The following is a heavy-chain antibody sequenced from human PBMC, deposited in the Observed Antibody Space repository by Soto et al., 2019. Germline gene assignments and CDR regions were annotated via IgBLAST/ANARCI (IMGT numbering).Heavy chain of an antibody. Sequence: QVQLVESGGGVVQPGRSLRLSCAASGFTFSSYGMHWVRQAPGKGLEWVAVISYDGSNKYYADSVKGRFTISRDNSKNTLYLQKNSLRAEDTAVYYCAGANGMDVWGQGTTVTVSS. CDR1: GFTFSSYG. V-gene: IGHV3-30*03. J-gene: IGHJ6*02. CDR3: AGANGMDV. CDR2: ISYDGSNK. D-gene: IGHD3-10*01.